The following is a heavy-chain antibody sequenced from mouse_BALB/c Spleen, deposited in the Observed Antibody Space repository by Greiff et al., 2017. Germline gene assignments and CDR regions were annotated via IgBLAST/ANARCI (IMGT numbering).Heavy chain of an antibody. CDR2: IYPSDSYT. J-gene: IGHJ1*01. CDR1: GYTFTSYW. D-gene: IGHD1-1*01. CDR3: TRSGGFYYGSSHLYWYFDV. V-gene: IGHV1-69*02. Sequence: QVQLQQPGAELVRPGASVKLSCKASGYTFTSYWINWVKQRPGQGLEWIGNIYPSDSYTNYNQKFKDKATLTVDKSSSTAYMQLSSPTSEDSAVYYCTRSGGFYYGSSHLYWYFDVWGAGTTVTVSS.